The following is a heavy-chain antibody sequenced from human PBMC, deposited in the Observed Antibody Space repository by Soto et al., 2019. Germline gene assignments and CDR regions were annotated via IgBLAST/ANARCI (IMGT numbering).Heavy chain of an antibody. CDR3: ARESQDRTYNFYY. CDR1: GFTFTRYS. J-gene: IGHJ4*02. CDR2: ISSTTNYI. V-gene: IGHV3-21*01. Sequence: GGSLRLSCAASGFTFTRYSMNWVRQAPGKGLEWVSSISSTTNYIYYADSMKGRFTVSRDNAKNSVYLEMNSLSAEDTAVYYCARESQDRTYNFYYWVQGTMVTVSS. D-gene: IGHD2-2*02.